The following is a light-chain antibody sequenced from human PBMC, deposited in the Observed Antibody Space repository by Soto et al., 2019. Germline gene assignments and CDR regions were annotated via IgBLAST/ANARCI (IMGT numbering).Light chain of an antibody. J-gene: IGKJ5*01. CDR3: QQFNGFPT. CDR2: AAS. Sequence: AIRMTQSPSSLSASTGDRVTITCRASQGISSYLAWYQQKPGKAPKLLIYAASTLQSGVPSRFSGSGSGTDFTLTISCLQSEDFATYYCQQFNGFPTFGQGTRLEIK. CDR1: QGISSY. V-gene: IGKV1-8*01.